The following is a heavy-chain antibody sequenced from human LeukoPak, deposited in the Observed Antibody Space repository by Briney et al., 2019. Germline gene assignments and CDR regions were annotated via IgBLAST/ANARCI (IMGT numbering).Heavy chain of an antibody. D-gene: IGHD3-22*01. CDR1: GFSFSDYY. CDR3: ARSIGYYYTMDV. J-gene: IGHJ6*02. CDR2: ISGSGSDL. V-gene: IGHV3-11*01. Sequence: PGGSLRLSCVACGFSFSDYYMSWIRQAPGRGLKWISYISGSGSDLYYADSVKGRFTISRDNANNSLYLQMNSLRAEDTAVYYCARSIGYYYTMDVWGQGTTVTVSS.